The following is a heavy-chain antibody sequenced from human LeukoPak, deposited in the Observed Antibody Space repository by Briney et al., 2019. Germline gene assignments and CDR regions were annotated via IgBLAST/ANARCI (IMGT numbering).Heavy chain of an antibody. V-gene: IGHV3-74*01. CDR3: ARDPRNKGFDP. J-gene: IGHJ5*02. D-gene: IGHD1/OR15-1a*01. Sequence: GGSLRLSCAASGFTFSGYWMHWARQSPGKGLVWVSCIKGDGRDTRYADSVKGRFTISRDNAKNTLYLQMNSLRVEDTAVYYCARDPRNKGFDPWGQGTLVTVSS. CDR2: IKGDGRDT. CDR1: GFTFSGYW.